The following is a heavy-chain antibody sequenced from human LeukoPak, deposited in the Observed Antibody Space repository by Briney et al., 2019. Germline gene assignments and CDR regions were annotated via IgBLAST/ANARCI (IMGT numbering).Heavy chain of an antibody. CDR2: IIPILGIA. CDR1: GGTLSSYT. Sequence: SVKVSCKASGGTLSSYTISWVRQAPGQGLEWMGRIIPILGIANYAQKFQGRVTITADKSTSTAYMELSSLRSEDTAVYYCARAYGGGTFDYWGQGTLVTVSS. J-gene: IGHJ4*02. CDR3: ARAYGGGTFDY. V-gene: IGHV1-69*02. D-gene: IGHD2-15*01.